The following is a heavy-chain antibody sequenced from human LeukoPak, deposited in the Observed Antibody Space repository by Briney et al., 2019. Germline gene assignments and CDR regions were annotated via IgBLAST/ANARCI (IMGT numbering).Heavy chain of an antibody. Sequence: SQTLSLTCTVSGGSISSGDYYWSWIRQPPGKGLEWIGYIYYSGSTYYNPSLKSRVTISVDTSKNQFPLKLSSVTAADTAVYYCARFSYDFWSGYGFDPWGQGTLVTVSS. V-gene: IGHV4-30-4*01. D-gene: IGHD3-3*01. CDR2: IYYSGST. CDR3: ARFSYDFWSGYGFDP. CDR1: GGSISSGDYY. J-gene: IGHJ5*02.